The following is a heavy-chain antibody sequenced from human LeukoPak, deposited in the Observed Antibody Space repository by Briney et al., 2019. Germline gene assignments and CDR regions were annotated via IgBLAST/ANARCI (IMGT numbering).Heavy chain of an antibody. CDR2: IYYSGST. CDR1: GGSISSSSYY. Sequence: SETLSLTCTVSGGSISSSSYYWGWIRQPPGRGLEWIGSIYYSGSTYYNPSLKSRVTISVDTSKNQFSRKLSSVTAADTAVYYCARHVRAEAAAGTRYRGQGTLVTVSS. V-gene: IGHV4-39*01. D-gene: IGHD6-13*01. CDR3: ARHVRAEAAAGTRY. J-gene: IGHJ4*02.